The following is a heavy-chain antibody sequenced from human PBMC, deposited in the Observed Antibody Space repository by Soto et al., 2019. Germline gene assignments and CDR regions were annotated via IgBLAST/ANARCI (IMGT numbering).Heavy chain of an antibody. D-gene: IGHD4-17*01. J-gene: IGHJ6*02. CDR2: IYYSGST. Sequence: SETLSLTCTVSGGSISSGGYYWSWIRQHPGKGLEWIGYIYYSGSTYYNPSLKSRVTISVDTSKNQFSLKLSSVTAADTAVYYCARDGGDYLNYYYGMDVWGQGTTVTV. V-gene: IGHV4-31*03. CDR3: ARDGGDYLNYYYGMDV. CDR1: GGSISSGGYY.